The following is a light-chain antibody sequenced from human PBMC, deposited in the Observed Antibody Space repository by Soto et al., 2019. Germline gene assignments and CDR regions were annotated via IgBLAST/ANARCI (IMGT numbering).Light chain of an antibody. J-gene: IGKJ1*01. CDR2: GAS. V-gene: IGKV3-15*01. Sequence: EIVMTQSPATLSVSPGERATLSCRASQSINSDLAWYQQKPGQAPRLLIYGASTGATGMPARFSGSGSGTEFTLTISSLQSEDFAVYYCQQYNNWPPWTFGQGTKVEIK. CDR3: QQYNNWPPWT. CDR1: QSINSD.